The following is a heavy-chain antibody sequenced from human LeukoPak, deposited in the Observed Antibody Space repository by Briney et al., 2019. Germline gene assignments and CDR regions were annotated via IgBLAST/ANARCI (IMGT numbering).Heavy chain of an antibody. CDR1: GFTFSSYG. V-gene: IGHV3-33*01. Sequence: PGGSLRLSCAASGFTFSSYGMHWARQAPGKGLEWVAVIWYDGSNRYYADSVKGRFTISRDNSKNTLYLQMNSLRAEDTAVYYCARDFYVGSGSYYIGYWGQGTLVTVSS. CDR3: ARDFYVGSGSYYIGY. CDR2: IWYDGSNR. J-gene: IGHJ4*02. D-gene: IGHD3-10*01.